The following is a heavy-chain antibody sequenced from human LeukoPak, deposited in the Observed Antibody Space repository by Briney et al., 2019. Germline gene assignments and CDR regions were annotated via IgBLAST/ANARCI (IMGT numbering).Heavy chain of an antibody. Sequence: ASVKVSCXASGYTFTSYYMHWVRQAPGRGLEWMGIINPSGGSTSYAQKFQGRVTMTRDTSTSTVYMELSSLRSEDTAVYYCARGRDGGSFLDAFDIWGQGTMVTVSS. J-gene: IGHJ3*02. CDR2: INPSGGST. V-gene: IGHV1-46*01. CDR3: ARGRDGGSFLDAFDI. CDR1: GYTFTSYY. D-gene: IGHD1-26*01.